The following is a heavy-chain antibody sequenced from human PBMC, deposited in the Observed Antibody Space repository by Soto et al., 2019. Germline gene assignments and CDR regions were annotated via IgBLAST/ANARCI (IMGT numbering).Heavy chain of an antibody. J-gene: IGHJ6*02. CDR1: GGTFSSYA. CDR2: IIPNSGST. D-gene: IGHD3-16*01. Sequence: ASVKVSCKASGGTFSSYAISWVRQAPGQGLEWMGWIIPNSGSTNYAQKFQGWVTMTRDTSISTAYMELSRLRSDDTAVYYCTRWTVVGTPGLGHYYYTMDVWGQGTTVTVSS. CDR3: TRWTVVGTPGLGHYYYTMDV. V-gene: IGHV1-2*04.